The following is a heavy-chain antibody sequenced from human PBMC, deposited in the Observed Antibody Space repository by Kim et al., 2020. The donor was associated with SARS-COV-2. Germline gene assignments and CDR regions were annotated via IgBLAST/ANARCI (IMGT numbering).Heavy chain of an antibody. J-gene: IGHJ4*02. Sequence: KGRFTNSRDNAKNSLYLQMNSLGDEDTAVYYCARDLDYDFWSGYAKTFDYWGQGTLVTVSS. CDR3: ARDLDYDFWSGYAKTFDY. D-gene: IGHD3-3*01. V-gene: IGHV3-48*02.